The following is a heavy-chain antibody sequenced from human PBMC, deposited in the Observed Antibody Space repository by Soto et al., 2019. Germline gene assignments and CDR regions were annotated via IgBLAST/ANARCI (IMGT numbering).Heavy chain of an antibody. J-gene: IGHJ6*02. CDR3: AKDDRNYDYYYYGMDV. V-gene: IGHV3-9*01. CDR1: GFTFDDYA. D-gene: IGHD1-7*01. CDR2: ISWNSGSI. Sequence: GGSLRLSCAASGFTFDDYAMHWVRQAPGKGLEWVSGISWNSGSIGYADSVKGRFTISRDNAKNSLYLQMNSLRAEDTALYYCAKDDRNYDYYYYGMDVWGQGTTVTVSS.